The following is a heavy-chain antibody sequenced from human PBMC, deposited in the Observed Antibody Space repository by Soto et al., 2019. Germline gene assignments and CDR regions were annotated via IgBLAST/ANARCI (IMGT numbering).Heavy chain of an antibody. CDR1: GGSISSSSYY. CDR3: ARLAIAAAGTFYYGMDV. J-gene: IGHJ6*02. Sequence: PSETLSLTCTVSGGSISSSSYYWGWIRQPPGKGLEWIGSIYYSGSTYYNPSLQSRVTISVDTSKNQFSLKLSSVTAADTAVYYCARLAIAAAGTFYYGMDVWGQGTTVTVSS. V-gene: IGHV4-39*01. D-gene: IGHD6-13*01. CDR2: IYYSGST.